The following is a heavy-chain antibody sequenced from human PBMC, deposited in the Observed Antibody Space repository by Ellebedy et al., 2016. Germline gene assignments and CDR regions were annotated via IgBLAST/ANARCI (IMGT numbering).Heavy chain of an antibody. CDR1: GYTFTGYY. D-gene: IGHD2-2*02. CDR2: INPNSGGT. J-gene: IGHJ3*02. Sequence: ASVKVSXXASGYTFTGYYMHWVRQAPGQGLEWMGWINPNSGGTNYAQKFQGRVTMTRDTSISTAYMELSRLRSDDTAVYYCAKLIPAAIGGHAFDIWGQGTMVTVPS. V-gene: IGHV1-2*02. CDR3: AKLIPAAIGGHAFDI.